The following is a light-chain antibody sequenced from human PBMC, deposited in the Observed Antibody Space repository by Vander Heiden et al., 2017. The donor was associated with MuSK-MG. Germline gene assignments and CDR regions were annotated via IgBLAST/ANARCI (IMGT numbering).Light chain of an antibody. CDR2: KDI. J-gene: IGLJ2*01. Sequence: SYELTQPPSVSVSPGQTARITCSGDALPKQYAYWYQQKPGQAPVLLIYKDIERPSGIPERFSGSSSGTTVTLTISGVQAEDEADYYCQSADSSGTYPVVFGGGTKLTVL. CDR1: ALPKQY. CDR3: QSADSSGTYPVV. V-gene: IGLV3-25*03.